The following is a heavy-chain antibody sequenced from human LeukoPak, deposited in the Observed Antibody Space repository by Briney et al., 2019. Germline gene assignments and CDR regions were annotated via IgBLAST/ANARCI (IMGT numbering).Heavy chain of an antibody. D-gene: IGHD6-19*01. CDR2: ISYDGSNK. V-gene: IGHV3-30*04. J-gene: IGHJ6*02. CDR1: GFTFSSYA. Sequence: GGSLRLSCAASGFTFSSYAMHCVRQAPGKGLEWVAVISYDGSNKYYADSVKGRFTISRDNSKNTLYLQMNSLRAEDTAVYYCARAPDLYSSGGDVWGQGTTVTVSS. CDR3: ARAPDLYSSGGDV.